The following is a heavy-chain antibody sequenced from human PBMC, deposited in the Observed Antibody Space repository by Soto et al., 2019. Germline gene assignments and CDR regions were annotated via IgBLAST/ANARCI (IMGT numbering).Heavy chain of an antibody. D-gene: IGHD3-22*01. CDR2: ISSSGSTI. CDR1: GFTFSSYE. CDR3: ARVLYYYDSSGYPGTFDY. J-gene: IGHJ4*02. V-gene: IGHV3-48*03. Sequence: EVQLVESGGGLVQPGGSLRLSCAASGFTFSSYEMNWVRQAPGKGLEWVSYISSSGSTIYYADSVKGRFTISRDNAKNSLYMQMNGLRAEDTAVYYCARVLYYYDSSGYPGTFDYWGQGTLVTVSS.